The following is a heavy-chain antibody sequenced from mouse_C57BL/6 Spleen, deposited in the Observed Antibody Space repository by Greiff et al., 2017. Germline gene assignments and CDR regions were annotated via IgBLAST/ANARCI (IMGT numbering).Heavy chain of an antibody. CDR1: GYTFTEYT. V-gene: IGHV1-62-2*01. Sequence: QVQLKQSGAELVKPGASVKLSCKASGYTFTEYTIHWVKQRSGQGLEWIGWFYPGSGSIKYNEKFKDKATLTADKSSSTVYMGLSRLTDEDSAVYVCARHEGDYTWFAYWGQGTLVTVSA. D-gene: IGHD2-13*01. CDR2: FYPGSGSI. J-gene: IGHJ3*01. CDR3: ARHEGDYTWFAY.